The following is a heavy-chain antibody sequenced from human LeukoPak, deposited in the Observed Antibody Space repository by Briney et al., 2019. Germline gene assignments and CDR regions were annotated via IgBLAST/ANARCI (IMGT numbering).Heavy chain of an antibody. CDR2: IYTSGNT. J-gene: IGHJ6*03. CDR1: GGSISSGSYY. D-gene: IGHD3-10*01. CDR3: ATAYNRFGVDYMDV. V-gene: IGHV4-61*02. Sequence: SETLSLTCTVSGGSISSGSYYWSWIRQPAGKGLEWLGRIYTSGNTNYNPSLKSRVTISVDTSKNQFSLKLSSVTAADTAVYYCATAYNRFGVDYMDVWGKGTTVTISS.